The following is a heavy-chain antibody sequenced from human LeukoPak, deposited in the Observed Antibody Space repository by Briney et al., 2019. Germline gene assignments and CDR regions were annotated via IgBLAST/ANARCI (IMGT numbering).Heavy chain of an antibody. CDR2: INAGNGNT. J-gene: IGHJ4*02. Sequence: ASVKVSCKASGYTFTSYAMHWVRQAPGQRLEWMGWINAGNGNTKYSQKFQGRVTITRDTSASTAYMELGSLRSEDTAVYFCAADLPYSNYGPLDYWGQGTLVTVSS. CDR1: GYTFTSYA. D-gene: IGHD4-11*01. V-gene: IGHV1-3*01. CDR3: AADLPYSNYGPLDY.